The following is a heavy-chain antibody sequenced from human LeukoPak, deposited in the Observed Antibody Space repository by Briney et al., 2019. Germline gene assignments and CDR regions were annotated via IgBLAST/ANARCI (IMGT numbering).Heavy chain of an antibody. J-gene: IGHJ4*02. CDR3: ARRSRYCTNGVCFYYFDC. D-gene: IGHD2-8*01. V-gene: IGHV4-59*08. Sequence: SETLSLTCTVSAGSISSYYCSWIRQPPGKGLEWIGYIYYSGSTNYNPSLKSRATISVDTSKNQFSLKLSSVTAADTAVYYCARRSRYCTNGVCFYYFDCWGQGALVTVPS. CDR2: IYYSGST. CDR1: AGSISSYY.